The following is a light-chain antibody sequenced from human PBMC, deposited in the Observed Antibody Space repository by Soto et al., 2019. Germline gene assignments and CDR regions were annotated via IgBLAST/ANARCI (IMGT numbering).Light chain of an antibody. CDR1: QSVSSN. J-gene: IGKJ1*01. CDR3: QHYNNWPRT. CDR2: GAS. V-gene: IGKV3-15*01. Sequence: EIVMTQSPATLSVSPGERATLSCRASQSVSSNLAWYQQKPGQAHRLLIYGASTRATGIPARFSGSGSGTEFTLTISSLQSEDFAVYYCQHYNNWPRTFGQGTKVESK.